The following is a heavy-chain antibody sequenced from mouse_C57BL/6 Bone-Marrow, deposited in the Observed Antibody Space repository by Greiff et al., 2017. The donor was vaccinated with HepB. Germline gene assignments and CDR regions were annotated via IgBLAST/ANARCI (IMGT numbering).Heavy chain of an antibody. V-gene: IGHV1-52*01. J-gene: IGHJ1*03. D-gene: IGHD1-1*01. CDR3: ATRPAKGCYYYQMYFDV. Sequence: QVQLQQPGAELVRPGSSVKLSCKASGYTFTSYWMHWVKQRPIQGLEWIGNIDPSDSETHYNQKFKDKATLTVDKSSSTAYMQLSSLTSEDSAVYYCATRPAKGCYYYQMYFDVWGTGTTVTVSS. CDR1: GYTFTSYW. CDR2: IDPSDSET.